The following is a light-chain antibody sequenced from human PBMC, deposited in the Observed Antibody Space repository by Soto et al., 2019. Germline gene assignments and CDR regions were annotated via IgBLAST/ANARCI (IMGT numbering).Light chain of an antibody. J-gene: IGKJ5*01. Sequence: IQMTQSPSSLSASVGDRVTITCRASQSIDNFLNWYQQKPGKAPKLLISAASTLQSGVPSRFSGSGSGTEFTLTINTLQPEDFATYYCQQSYSTPPITFGQGTRLEIK. CDR3: QQSYSTPPIT. V-gene: IGKV1-39*01. CDR2: AAS. CDR1: QSIDNF.